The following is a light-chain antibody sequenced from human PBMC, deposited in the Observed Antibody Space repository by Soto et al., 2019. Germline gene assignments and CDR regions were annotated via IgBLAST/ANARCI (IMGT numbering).Light chain of an antibody. Sequence: DIKMTQSPSTLSASVGERVTITCRASQSISTWWAWYQQKPGKAPKLLIYKASSFESGVPSRFSGSGSGTEFTITISMLQSDAFAAYYCEQYNSYGTFGNGTRVVIE. J-gene: IGKJ1*01. CDR3: EQYNSYGT. CDR2: KAS. V-gene: IGKV1-5*03. CDR1: QSISTW.